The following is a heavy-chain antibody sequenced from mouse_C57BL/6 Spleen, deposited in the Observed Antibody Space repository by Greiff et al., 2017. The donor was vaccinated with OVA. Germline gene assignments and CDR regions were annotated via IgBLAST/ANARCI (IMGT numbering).Heavy chain of an antibody. CDR2: INPNNGGT. D-gene: IGHD1-1*01. Sequence: DVQLQESGPELVKPGASVKIPCKASGYTFTDYNMDWVKQSHGKSLEWIGDINPNNGGTIYNQKFKGKATLTVDKSSSTAYMELRSLTSEDTAVYYCARSRFYGSSFDYYAMDYWGQGTSVTVSS. CDR1: GYTFTDYN. J-gene: IGHJ4*01. CDR3: ARSRFYGSSFDYYAMDY. V-gene: IGHV1-18*01.